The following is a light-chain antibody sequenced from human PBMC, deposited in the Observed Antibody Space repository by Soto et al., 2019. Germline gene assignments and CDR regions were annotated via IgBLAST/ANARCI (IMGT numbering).Light chain of an antibody. J-gene: IGKJ5*01. CDR1: QSIGST. Sequence: EIVLTQSPATLSVSPGERATLSCRASQSIGSTLAWYQQTPGQPRMLLIYGASSRATVIPDRFSGSGSGTDFTLTISRLEPEDFAVFYCQHYDSLPITFGQGTRLEIK. CDR2: GAS. V-gene: IGKV3-20*01. CDR3: QHYDSLPIT.